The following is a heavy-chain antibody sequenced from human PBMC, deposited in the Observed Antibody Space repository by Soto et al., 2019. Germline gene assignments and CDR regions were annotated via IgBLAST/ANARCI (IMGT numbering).Heavy chain of an antibody. V-gene: IGHV3-30*18. J-gene: IGHJ4*02. Sequence: QVQLVESGGGVVQPGRSLRLSCAASGFTFSNYGMHWVRQAPGKGLEWVAGISYDGSNKFYADSVKGRFTISRDNSKNPLYLQMNSLRAEYTAVYFCAKRMVRGVNYFDYWGQGTLVTVSS. D-gene: IGHD3-10*01. CDR3: AKRMVRGVNYFDY. CDR2: ISYDGSNK. CDR1: GFTFSNYG.